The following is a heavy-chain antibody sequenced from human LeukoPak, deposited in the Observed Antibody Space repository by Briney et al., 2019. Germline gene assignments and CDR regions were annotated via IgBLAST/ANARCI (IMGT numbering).Heavy chain of an antibody. V-gene: IGHV3-21*04. J-gene: IGHJ6*02. CDR1: GFTFSSYS. Sequence: GGSLRLSCAASGFTFSSYSLNWVRQAPGKGLEWVSSIRFTGSYIYYADSVKGRFTISRDNAKNSLYLQMNSLRAEDTAVYYCVVTPLGYYYYGMDVWGQGTTVTVSS. D-gene: IGHD4-23*01. CDR3: VVTPLGYYYYGMDV. CDR2: IRFTGSYI.